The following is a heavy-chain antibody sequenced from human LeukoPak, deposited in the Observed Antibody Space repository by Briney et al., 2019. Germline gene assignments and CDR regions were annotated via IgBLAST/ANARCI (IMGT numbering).Heavy chain of an antibody. CDR2: ISHIGST. V-gene: IGHV4-59*11. Sequence: SETLSLTCSVSGDSITGHYLTWIRQPPGNGLEWIGYISHIGSTNYNPSLKSRVTISVDTSKNQFSLKLTSVTAADTALYYCARDRISINAPYMWGQGTMVTLSS. CDR3: ARDRISINAPYM. CDR1: GDSITGHY. D-gene: IGHD2-21*01. J-gene: IGHJ3*02.